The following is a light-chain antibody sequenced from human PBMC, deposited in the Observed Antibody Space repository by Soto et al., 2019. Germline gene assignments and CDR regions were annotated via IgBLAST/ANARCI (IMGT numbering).Light chain of an antibody. CDR1: SSDIGNYVY. CDR3: SSFTRGGTGVL. V-gene: IGLV2-14*01. CDR2: EVS. J-gene: IGLJ2*01. Sequence: QSALTQPASASGSPGQSITISCTGSSSDIGNYVYVSWYQHHPGKAPKLILYEVSHRPSGVSDRFSGSKSGNTASLTISGLQAEDEADYYCSSFTRGGTGVLFGGGTKLTVL.